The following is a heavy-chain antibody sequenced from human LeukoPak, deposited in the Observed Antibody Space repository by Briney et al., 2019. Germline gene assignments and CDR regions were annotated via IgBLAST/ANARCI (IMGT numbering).Heavy chain of an antibody. CDR2: IYYSGST. J-gene: IGHJ5*02. CDR1: GGSFSGYY. Sequence: PSETLSLTCAVYGGSFSGYYWSWIRQPPGKGLEWIGYIYYSGSTNYNPSLKSRVTISVDTSKNQFSLKLSSVTAADTAVYYCARGGYSGYDFDPWGQGTLVTVSS. CDR3: ARGGYSGYDFDP. D-gene: IGHD5-12*01. V-gene: IGHV4-59*01.